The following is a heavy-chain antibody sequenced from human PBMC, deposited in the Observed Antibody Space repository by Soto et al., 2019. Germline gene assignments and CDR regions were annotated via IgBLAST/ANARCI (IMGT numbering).Heavy chain of an antibody. J-gene: IGHJ6*02. D-gene: IGHD3-16*02. V-gene: IGHV1-8*01. Sequence: QVQLVQSGAEVKKPGASVKVSCKASGYTFTSYDINWVRQATGQGLEWMGWMNPNSGNTGYAQKIQGRVTMTRNTSISPAYMELSSLRSEDTAVYYCAREKAVNGYDYVWGSYRSGMDVWGQGTTVTVSS. CDR2: MNPNSGNT. CDR3: AREKAVNGYDYVWGSYRSGMDV. CDR1: GYTFTSYD.